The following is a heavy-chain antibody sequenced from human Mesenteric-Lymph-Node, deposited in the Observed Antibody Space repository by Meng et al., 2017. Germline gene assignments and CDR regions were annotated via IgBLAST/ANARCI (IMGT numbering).Heavy chain of an antibody. J-gene: IGHJ2*01. CDR2: IYYSGST. Sequence: GQHQESAPGLVKPSTTLSPTCTVSAGSISSGDYYWSWIRQPPGKGLEWIGYIYYSGSTYYNPSLKSRVTISVDTSKNQFSLKLSSVTAADTAVYYCARGYYDSSGYGYWNFDLWGRGTLVTVSS. D-gene: IGHD3-22*01. CDR3: ARGYYDSSGYGYWNFDL. V-gene: IGHV4-30-4*01. CDR1: AGSISSGDYY.